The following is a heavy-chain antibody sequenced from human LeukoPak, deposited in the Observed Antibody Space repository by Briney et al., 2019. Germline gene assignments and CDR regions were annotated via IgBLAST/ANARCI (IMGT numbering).Heavy chain of an antibody. CDR3: ARAFSIHDAFDI. J-gene: IGHJ3*02. CDR2: IYYSGST. D-gene: IGHD3-3*02. V-gene: IGHV4-39*07. CDR1: GGSISSGSYY. Sequence: MASETLSLTCTVSGGSISSGSYYWGWIRQPPGKGLEWIGSIYYSGSTYYNPSLKSRVTISVDTSKNQFSLKLSSVTAADTAVYYCARAFSIHDAFDIWGQGTMVTVSS.